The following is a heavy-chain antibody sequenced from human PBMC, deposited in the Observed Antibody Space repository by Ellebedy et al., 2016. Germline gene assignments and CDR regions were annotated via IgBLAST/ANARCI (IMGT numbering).Heavy chain of an antibody. V-gene: IGHV3-30-3*01. CDR2: ISEDGINK. CDR3: ARALPMRPVTYCTGGNCYGPFDY. CDR1: GFIFSSYN. Sequence: GESLKISXAASGFIFSSYNMHWVRQAPGKGLEWVAVISEDGINKYYTDSVKGRFTISRDESKNTLYLQMSSLRAEDTAVYYCARALPMRPVTYCTGGNCYGPFDYWGQGTLVTVSS. D-gene: IGHD2-15*01. J-gene: IGHJ4*02.